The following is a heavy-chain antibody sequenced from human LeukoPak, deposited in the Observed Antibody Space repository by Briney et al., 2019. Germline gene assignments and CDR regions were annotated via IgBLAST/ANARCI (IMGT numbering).Heavy chain of an antibody. V-gene: IGHV3-30*18. CDR1: GFTFSSYG. D-gene: IGHD3-16*01. CDR3: AKVGGMVAFDY. Sequence: PGGSLRLSCAASGFTFSSYGMHWVRQAPGKGLEWVAVISYDGSNKYYADSVKGRFTISRDNSKNTLYLQMNSLRAEDTAVYYCAKVGGMVAFDYWGQGTLVTVSS. CDR2: ISYDGSNK. J-gene: IGHJ4*02.